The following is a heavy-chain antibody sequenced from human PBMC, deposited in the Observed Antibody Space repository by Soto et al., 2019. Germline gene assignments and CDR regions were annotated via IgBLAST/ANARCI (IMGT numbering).Heavy chain of an antibody. J-gene: IGHJ4*02. V-gene: IGHV1-18*01. CDR3: ARPNLPLGYCSGGSCYSFDY. CDR2: ISAYNGNT. CDR1: GYTFTSYG. Sequence: ASVKVSCKASGYTFTSYGISWVRQAPGQGLEWMGWISAYNGNTNYAQKLQGRVTMTTDTSTSTAYMELRSLRSDDTAVYYCARPNLPLGYCSGGSCYSFDYWGQGTLVTVSS. D-gene: IGHD2-15*01.